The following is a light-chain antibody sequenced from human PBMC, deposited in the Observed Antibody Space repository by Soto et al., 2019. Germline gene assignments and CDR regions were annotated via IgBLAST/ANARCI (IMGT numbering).Light chain of an antibody. J-gene: IGKJ1*01. CDR2: DAS. CDR3: QQYGISGT. V-gene: IGKV1-5*01. CDR1: QSFSGT. Sequence: DIHMTQSPSTLSASVGAIVTITCRASQSFSGTLAWYQQKPGKAPKLLIYDASSLERGVPSRFSGSGSGTDSTLTISRLEPEDFAVYYCQQYGISGTFGQGTKVDIK.